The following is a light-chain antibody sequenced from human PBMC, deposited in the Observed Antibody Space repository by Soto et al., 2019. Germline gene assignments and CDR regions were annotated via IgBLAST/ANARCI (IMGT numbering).Light chain of an antibody. CDR1: SGFVGSFSL. CDR2: EGS. V-gene: IGLV2-23*01. CDR3: CSYAGSSTYV. Sequence: QSVLAQPASVSGSPGQSITISCTGTSGFVGSFSLVSWYQQHPGKAPKVMIYEGSKRPSGVSNRFSGSKSGNTASLTISGLQAEDEADYYCCSYAGSSTYVFGTGTKVTVL. J-gene: IGLJ1*01.